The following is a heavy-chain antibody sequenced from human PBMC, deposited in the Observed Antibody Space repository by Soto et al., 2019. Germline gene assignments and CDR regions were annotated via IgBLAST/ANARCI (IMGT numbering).Heavy chain of an antibody. CDR1: GGSISSSSYY. CDR3: ARRAPDSSGYYGIISPYDY. V-gene: IGHV4-39*01. D-gene: IGHD3-22*01. Sequence: QLQLQESGPGLVKPSETLSLTCTVSGGSISSSSYYWGWIRQPPGKGLEWIGSIYYSGSTYYNPSLKSRVTIYLDRFKNQFSLKVRAVTAADTAVYYCARRAPDSSGYYGIISPYDYWGQGTIVTVSS. CDR2: IYYSGST. J-gene: IGHJ4*02.